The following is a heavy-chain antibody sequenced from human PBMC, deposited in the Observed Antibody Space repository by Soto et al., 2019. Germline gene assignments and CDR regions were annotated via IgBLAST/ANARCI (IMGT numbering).Heavy chain of an antibody. V-gene: IGHV3-21*04. CDR1: GFTFSSYS. J-gene: IGHJ4*02. D-gene: IGHD2-2*01. CDR3: ARDGEYCSSTSCYDPPCDY. Sequence: GGSLRLSCAASGFTFSSYSMNWVRQAPGKGLEWVSSISSSSSYIYYADSVKGRFTISRDNAKNSLYLQMNSLRAEDTAVYYCARDGEYCSSTSCYDPPCDYWGQGTLVTVSS. CDR2: ISSSSSYI.